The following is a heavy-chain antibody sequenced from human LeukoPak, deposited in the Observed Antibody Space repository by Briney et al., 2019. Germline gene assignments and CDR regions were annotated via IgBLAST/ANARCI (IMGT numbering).Heavy chain of an antibody. Sequence: VASVKVSCKASGGTFSSYAISWVRQTPGQGLEWMGGIIPIFGTANYAQKFQGRGTITTDESKSTAYMELSSLRSEDTAVYYCTSGYYDSSGYEYWFDPWGQGTLVTVSS. CDR1: GGTFSSYA. V-gene: IGHV1-69*05. CDR2: IIPIFGTA. D-gene: IGHD3-22*01. CDR3: TSGYYDSSGYEYWFDP. J-gene: IGHJ5*02.